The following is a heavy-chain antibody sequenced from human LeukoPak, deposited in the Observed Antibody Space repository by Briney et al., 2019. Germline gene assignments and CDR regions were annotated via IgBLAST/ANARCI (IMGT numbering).Heavy chain of an antibody. CDR2: ISYDGSNK. J-gene: IGHJ6*02. CDR1: GFTFSSYG. Sequence: GGSLRLSCAASGFTFSSYGMHWVRQAPGKGLEWVAVISYDGSNKYYADSVKGGFTISRDNSKNTLYLQMNSLRAEDTAVYYCAKDRDIAARYYYGMDVWGQGTTVTVSS. CDR3: AKDRDIAARYYYGMDV. V-gene: IGHV3-30*18. D-gene: IGHD6-6*01.